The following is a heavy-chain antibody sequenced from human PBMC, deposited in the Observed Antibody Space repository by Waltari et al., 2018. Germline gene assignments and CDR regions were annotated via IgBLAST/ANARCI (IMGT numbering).Heavy chain of an antibody. Sequence: QVQLVQSGGGVVQPGRSVKLSCAASGFPFRNFALHWARQAPGKGLEWLAVVSFDGDSNNHIDSLKGRINISRDNSKNTLFLQMNSLRPEDTATYYCARGRGFYDNFGDVAFETWGQGTLVIVSS. V-gene: IGHV3-30*10. CDR2: VSFDGDSN. J-gene: IGHJ3*02. CDR3: ARGRGFYDNFGDVAFET. D-gene: IGHD3-22*01. CDR1: GFPFRNFA.